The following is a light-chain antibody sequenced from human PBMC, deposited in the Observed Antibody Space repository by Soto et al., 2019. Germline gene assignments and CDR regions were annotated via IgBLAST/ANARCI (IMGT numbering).Light chain of an antibody. J-gene: IGKJ1*01. CDR2: GAS. V-gene: IGKV3-20*01. CDR1: QSVSSSY. CDR3: QQYGSSLRT. Sequence: EIVLTQSPGTLSLSPGERATLSCRASQSVSSSYFAWYQQTPGQAPRLLIYGASSRATGSPDRFSGSGSGTDVTLTISSREPEDFAVYYCQQYGSSLRTFGQGTKVDIK.